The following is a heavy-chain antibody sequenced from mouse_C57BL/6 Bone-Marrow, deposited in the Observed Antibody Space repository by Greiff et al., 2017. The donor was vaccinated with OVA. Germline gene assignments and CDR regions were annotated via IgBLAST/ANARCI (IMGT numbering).Heavy chain of an antibody. CDR1: GFTFSDYY. V-gene: IGHV5-16*01. CDR3: ARDRGYGSSSHWYFDV. Sequence: EVQLVESEGGLVQPGSSMKLSCTASGFTFSDYYMAWVRQVPEKGLEWVANINYDGSSTYYLDSLKSRFIISRDNAKNILYLQMSSLKSEDTATYYCARDRGYGSSSHWYFDVWGTGTTVTVSS. D-gene: IGHD1-1*01. J-gene: IGHJ1*03. CDR2: INYDGSST.